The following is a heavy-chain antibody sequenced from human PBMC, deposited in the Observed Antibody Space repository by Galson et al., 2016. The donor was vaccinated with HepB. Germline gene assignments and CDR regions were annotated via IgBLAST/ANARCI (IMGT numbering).Heavy chain of an antibody. V-gene: IGHV1-69*13. CDR2: ISPTFGTT. CDR3: ARGTTAIEYYFEY. J-gene: IGHJ4*02. Sequence: SVKVSCKASGDSFGGSVISWVRQAPGQGLEWMGKISPTFGTTKYAQKLHGRVAITADESTSTVYIQLDSLRSEDTAMYYCARGTTAIEYYFEYWGQGTLVTVSS. D-gene: IGHD4-17*01. CDR1: GDSFGGSV.